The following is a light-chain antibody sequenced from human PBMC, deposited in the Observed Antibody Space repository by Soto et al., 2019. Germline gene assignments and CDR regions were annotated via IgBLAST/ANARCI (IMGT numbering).Light chain of an antibody. CDR2: SNN. CDR1: SSNIGSNT. J-gene: IGLJ1*01. V-gene: IGLV1-44*01. Sequence: QSVLTQPPSESGTPGQRVTISCSGSSSNIGSNTVNWYQQLPGTAPKLLIYSNNQRPSGVPDRFSGSKSGTSASLAISGLQSEDEADYYCAAWDDSLNGPGYVFGTGTKLTVL. CDR3: AAWDDSLNGPGYV.